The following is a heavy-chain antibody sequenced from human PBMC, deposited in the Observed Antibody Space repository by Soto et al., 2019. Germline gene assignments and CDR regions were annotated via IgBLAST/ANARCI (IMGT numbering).Heavy chain of an antibody. J-gene: IGHJ3*02. CDR1: GFTFDDYA. CDR2: ISWNSGSI. V-gene: IGHV3-9*01. CDR3: AKDSRRYCSGGSCYGAFDI. D-gene: IGHD2-15*01. Sequence: EVQLVESGGGLVQPGRSLRLSCAASGFTFDDYAMHWVRQAPGKGLEWVSGISWNSGSIGYADSMKGRFTISRDNAKNSLYLQMNSLRAEDTALYYCAKDSRRYCSGGSCYGAFDIWGQGTMVTVSS.